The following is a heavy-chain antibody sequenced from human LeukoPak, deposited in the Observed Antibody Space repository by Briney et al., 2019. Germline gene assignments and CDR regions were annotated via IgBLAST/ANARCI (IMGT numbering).Heavy chain of an antibody. V-gene: IGHV1-8*01. CDR2: MNPNSGNT. Sequence: ASVKVSCKASGYTFTSYDINWVRQATGQGLEWMGWMNPNSGNTGYAQRFQGRVTMTRNTSISTAYMELSSLRSEDTAVYYCARARGGLNWFDPWGQGALVTVSS. D-gene: IGHD2-15*01. CDR3: ARARGGLNWFDP. J-gene: IGHJ5*02. CDR1: GYTFTSYD.